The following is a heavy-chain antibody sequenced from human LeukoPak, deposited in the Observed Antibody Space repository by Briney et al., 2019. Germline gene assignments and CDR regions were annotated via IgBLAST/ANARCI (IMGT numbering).Heavy chain of an antibody. CDR2: INHLGSQT. J-gene: IGHJ4*02. CDR3: VRARFTTFVYY. D-gene: IGHD1-1*01. V-gene: IGHV3-11*05. Sequence: GGSLRLSCAASGFTFKDFYMSWVRQAPGKGLEWVSYINHLGSQTDYADSVKGRFTISRDNAKNSLSLQKNNLSVDDTAVYYCVRARFTTFVYYWGQGTLVTVSS. CDR1: GFTFKDFY.